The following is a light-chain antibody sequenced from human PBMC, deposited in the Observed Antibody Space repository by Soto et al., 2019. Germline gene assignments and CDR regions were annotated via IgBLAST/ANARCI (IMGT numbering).Light chain of an antibody. V-gene: IGLV1-51*02. J-gene: IGLJ2*01. CDR3: AAWDKSLSGGV. CDR2: ENN. Sequence: QSVLTQPPSVSAAPGQSGTISCSGSSSNIGSDYVSWYQQLPGTAPKLLIYENNKRPSGIPDRFSGSKSGTSATLGITGLQTGDEADYYCAAWDKSLSGGVFGGGTKVTVL. CDR1: SSNIGSDY.